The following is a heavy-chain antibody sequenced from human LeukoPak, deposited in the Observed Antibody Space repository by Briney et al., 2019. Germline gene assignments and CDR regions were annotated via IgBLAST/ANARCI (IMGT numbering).Heavy chain of an antibody. CDR2: TSYDGTTS. J-gene: IGHJ4*02. CDR1: GFTFSRYG. V-gene: IGHV3-30*18. Sequence: GGSLRLSCAASGFTFSRYGMHWVRRAPGKGLEWVAVTSYDGTTSYYADSVEGRFTIFRDNSKNTLYLQLNNLRADDTAFYYCAKELAVADMFDFWGQGTLVTVSS. D-gene: IGHD6-19*01. CDR3: AKELAVADMFDF.